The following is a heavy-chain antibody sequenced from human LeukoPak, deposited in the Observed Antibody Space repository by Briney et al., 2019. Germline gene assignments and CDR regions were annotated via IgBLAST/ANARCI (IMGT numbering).Heavy chain of an antibody. CDR2: ISGSGGST. CDR3: ARGNQRGYIDPNAFDI. D-gene: IGHD5-12*01. Sequence: GGSLRLSCAASGFTFSSYAMSWVRQAPGKGLEWVSAISGSGGSTYYADSVKGRFTISRDNSKNTLYLQMNSLRAEDTAVYYCARGNQRGYIDPNAFDIWGQGTMVTVSS. V-gene: IGHV3-23*01. CDR1: GFTFSSYA. J-gene: IGHJ3*02.